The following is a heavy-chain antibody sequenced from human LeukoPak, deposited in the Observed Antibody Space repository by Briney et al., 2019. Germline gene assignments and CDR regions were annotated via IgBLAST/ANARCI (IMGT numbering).Heavy chain of an antibody. CDR2: IKQDGSEK. CDR1: GFTFSSYW. D-gene: IGHD4-17*01. Sequence: GGSLRLSCAASGFTFSSYWMSWVRQAPGKGLEWVANIKQDGSEKYYVDSVKGRFTISRDNAKNSLYLQMNSLRAEDTAVYYCARDLTTVPTPPYYYYYGMDVWGQGTTVTVSS. J-gene: IGHJ6*02. CDR3: ARDLTTVPTPPYYYYYGMDV. V-gene: IGHV3-7*01.